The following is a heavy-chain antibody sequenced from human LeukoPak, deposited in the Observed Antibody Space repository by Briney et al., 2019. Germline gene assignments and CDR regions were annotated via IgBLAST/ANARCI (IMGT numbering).Heavy chain of an antibody. D-gene: IGHD1-26*01. CDR2: ISSSSSTI. J-gene: IGHJ4*02. Sequence: GGSLRLSCAASGFTFSSYSMNWVRQAPGKGLEWVSYISSSSSTIYYADSVKGRFTISRDNAKNSLYLQMNSLRAEDTAVYYCASVSGNPPEGATGDYWGQGTLVTVSS. CDR3: ASVSGNPPEGATGDY. V-gene: IGHV3-48*01. CDR1: GFTFSSYS.